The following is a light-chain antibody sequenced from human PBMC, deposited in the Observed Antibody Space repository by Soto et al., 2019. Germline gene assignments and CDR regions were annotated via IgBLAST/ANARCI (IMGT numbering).Light chain of an antibody. CDR2: KAS. J-gene: IGKJ5*01. Sequence: DIQVTQSPSTLSAFVGDRVTITCRASQSIDTWLAWYQHKPGKAPKIILYKASSLESGVPSRFSGSVSGTEFTITIRSMQPDDFATYYSKQFISLPITFGQGTRLEIK. CDR1: QSIDTW. V-gene: IGKV1-5*03. CDR3: KQFISLPIT.